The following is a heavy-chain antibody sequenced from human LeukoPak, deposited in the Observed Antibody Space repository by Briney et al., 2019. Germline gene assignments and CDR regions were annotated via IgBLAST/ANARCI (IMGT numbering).Heavy chain of an antibody. J-gene: IGHJ3*02. V-gene: IGHV3-7*01. CDR3: ARADESSPHSDALDI. CDR2: IKQDGSEK. CDR1: GFTFSSNW. Sequence: GGSLRLSCAASGFTFSSNWMSWVRQAPGKGLEWVANIKQDGSEKYYVDSVKGRFTISRDNAKNSLYLQMNSLRAEDTAVYYCARADESSPHSDALDIWGQGTMVTVSS.